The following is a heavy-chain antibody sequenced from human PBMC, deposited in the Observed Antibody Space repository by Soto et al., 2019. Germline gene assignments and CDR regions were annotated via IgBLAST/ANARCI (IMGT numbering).Heavy chain of an antibody. V-gene: IGHV3-30-3*01. CDR2: ISYDGSTK. Sequence: QVQLVESGGGVVQPGRSLRLSCAASGFTFSSYAMHWVRQAPGKGLEWVAVISYDGSTKYYADSVKGRFTISRDNSKSTLYLQMNSLRADDTAVYYCARDEGELGIFSYDGMDVWGQGTTVTVSS. D-gene: IGHD7-27*01. CDR3: ARDEGELGIFSYDGMDV. J-gene: IGHJ6*02. CDR1: GFTFSSYA.